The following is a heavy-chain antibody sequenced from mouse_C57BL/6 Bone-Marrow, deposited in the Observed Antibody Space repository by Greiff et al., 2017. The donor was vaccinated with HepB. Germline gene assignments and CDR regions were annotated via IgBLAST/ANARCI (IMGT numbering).Heavy chain of an antibody. CDR2: ISYSGST. CDR1: GYSITSGYD. CDR3: ARGDYYGSRWFAY. J-gene: IGHJ3*01. V-gene: IGHV3-1*01. D-gene: IGHD1-1*01. Sequence: EVKLMESGPGMVKPSQSLSLTCTVTGYSITSGYDWHWIRHFPGNKLEWMGYISYSGSTNYNPSLKSRISITHDTSKNHFFLKLNSVTTEDTATYYCARGDYYGSRWFAYWGQGTLVTVSA.